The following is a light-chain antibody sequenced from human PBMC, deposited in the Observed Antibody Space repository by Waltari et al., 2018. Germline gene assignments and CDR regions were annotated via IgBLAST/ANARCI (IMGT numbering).Light chain of an antibody. Sequence: DIVMTQSPDSLAVSLGERATIHCKSSQSILYSSNNKNYLAWYQQKPGQPPKLLIYWASTRESGVPDRFSGSGSGTDFTLTISSLQAEDVAVYYCQQSYSIPLTFGGGTKVEIK. CDR3: QQSYSIPLT. V-gene: IGKV4-1*01. CDR1: QSILYSSNNKNY. J-gene: IGKJ4*01. CDR2: WAS.